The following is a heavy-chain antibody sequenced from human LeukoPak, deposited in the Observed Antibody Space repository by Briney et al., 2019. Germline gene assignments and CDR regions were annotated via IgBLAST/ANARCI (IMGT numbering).Heavy chain of an antibody. CDR3: ARVIAAVVWFDP. CDR2: IYSGGAT. J-gene: IGHJ5*02. V-gene: IGHV3-53*04. CDR1: DFTFRNNY. D-gene: IGHD6-13*01. Sequence: GGSLRLSCAASDFTFRNNYMTWVRQAPGKGLEWVSDIYSGGATFYADSVKGRFTISRHNSENTLYLQMNDLRPDDTAVYFCARVIAAVVWFDPRGHGTLVTVSS.